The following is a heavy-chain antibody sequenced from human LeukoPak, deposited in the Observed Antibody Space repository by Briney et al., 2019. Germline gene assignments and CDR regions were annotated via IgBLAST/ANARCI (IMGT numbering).Heavy chain of an antibody. Sequence: KRGESLKISCKGSGYSFTSYWIGWVRQMPGKGLEWMGIIYPGYSDTIYSPSFQGQVTISADKSISTAYLQWSSLKASDTAMYYCARSRSSTNRFDPWGQGTLVIVSS. CDR3: ARSRSSTNRFDP. J-gene: IGHJ5*02. CDR1: GYSFTSYW. D-gene: IGHD2-2*01. CDR2: IYPGYSDT. V-gene: IGHV5-51*01.